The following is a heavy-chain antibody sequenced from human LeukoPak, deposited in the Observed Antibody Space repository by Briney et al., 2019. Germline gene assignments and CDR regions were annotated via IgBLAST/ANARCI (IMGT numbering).Heavy chain of an antibody. Sequence: YTSGSTNYNPSLKSRVTMSVDTSKNQFSLKLSSVTAADTAVYYCARGGYYDSSGYYYLIDYWGQGTLVTVSS. J-gene: IGHJ4*02. D-gene: IGHD3-22*01. CDR3: ARGGYYDSSGYYYLIDY. CDR2: YTSGST. V-gene: IGHV4-4*07.